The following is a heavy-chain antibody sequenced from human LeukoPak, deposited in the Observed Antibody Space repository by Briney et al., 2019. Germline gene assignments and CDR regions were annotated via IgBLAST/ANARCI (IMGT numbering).Heavy chain of an antibody. D-gene: IGHD5-18*01. V-gene: IGHV4-59*01. CDR3: ARGGLHLPGGYSYGYRFVDY. CDR2: IYYSGST. J-gene: IGHJ4*02. CDR1: GGSISSYY. Sequence: PSETLSLTCTVSGGSISSYYWSWIRQPPGKGLEWIGYIYYSGSTNYNPSLKSRVTISVDTSKNQFSLKLSSVTAADTAVYYCARGGLHLPGGYSYGYRFVDYWGQGTLVTVSS.